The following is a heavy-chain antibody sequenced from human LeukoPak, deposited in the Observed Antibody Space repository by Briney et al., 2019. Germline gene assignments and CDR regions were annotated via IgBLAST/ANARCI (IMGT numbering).Heavy chain of an antibody. CDR1: GYTFTSYG. CDR3: ARSAERYGGNYFDY. J-gene: IGHJ4*02. Sequence: ASVKVSCKASGYTFTSYGISWVRQAPGQGLEWMEWISAYNGNTNYAQKLQGRVTMTTDTSTSTAYMELKSLRSDDTAVYYCARSAERYGGNYFDYWGQGTLVTVSS. V-gene: IGHV1-18*01. D-gene: IGHD2-15*01. CDR2: ISAYNGNT.